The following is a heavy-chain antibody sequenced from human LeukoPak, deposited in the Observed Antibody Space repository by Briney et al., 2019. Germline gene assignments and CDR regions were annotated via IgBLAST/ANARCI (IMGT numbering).Heavy chain of an antibody. V-gene: IGHV4-34*01. CDR3: ARQVVGIAARRGHRGYMDV. J-gene: IGHJ6*03. Sequence: PSETLSLTCAVWGGSFSGYYWSWIRQPPGKGLEWSGDINHSGSTNYNPSLKSRVTISVDTSKNQFSLKLSSVTAADTAVYYCARQVVGIAARRGHRGYMDVWGKGTTVTVSS. CDR1: GGSFSGYY. D-gene: IGHD6-6*01. CDR2: INHSGST.